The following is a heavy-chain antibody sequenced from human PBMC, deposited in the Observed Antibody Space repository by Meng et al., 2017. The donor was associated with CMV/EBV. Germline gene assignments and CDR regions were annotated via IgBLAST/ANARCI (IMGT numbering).Heavy chain of an antibody. CDR2: INHSGST. Sequence: QVKLHHGVARLLEPSENVSLACAVDGGSISGYYWSLIRQPPGKGLEWSEEINHSGSTNYNPALKSRVTISVDTSKSQFSLKLSSVTAADTAVYYCARVWDCGWDYWGQGTLVTVSS. CDR1: GGSISGYY. V-gene: IGHV4-34*01. D-gene: IGHD2-21*01. CDR3: ARVWDCGWDY. J-gene: IGHJ4*02.